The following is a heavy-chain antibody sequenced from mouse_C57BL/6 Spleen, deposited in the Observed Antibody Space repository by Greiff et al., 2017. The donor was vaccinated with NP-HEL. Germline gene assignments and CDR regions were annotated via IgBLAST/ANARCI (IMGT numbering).Heavy chain of an antibody. D-gene: IGHD1-1*01. CDR2: ISSGSSTI. CDR1: GFTFSDYG. V-gene: IGHV5-17*01. J-gene: IGHJ4*01. CDR3: ARRTTVVGAMDY. Sequence: EVHLVESGGGLVKPGGSLKLSCAASGFTFSDYGMHWVRQAPEKGLEWVAYISSGSSTIYYADTVKGRFTFSRDNAKNTLFLQMTSLRSEDTAMYYCARRTTVVGAMDYWGQGTSVTVSS.